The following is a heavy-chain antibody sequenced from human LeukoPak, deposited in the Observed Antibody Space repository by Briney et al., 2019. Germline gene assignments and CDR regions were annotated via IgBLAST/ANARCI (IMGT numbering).Heavy chain of an antibody. Sequence: GGSLRLSCAASGFTFSGYSMNWVRQAPGKGLEWVGRIKSKTDGGTTDYAAPVKGRFTISRDDSKNTLYLQMNSLKTEDTAVYYCTGIIRFLEWLLSDYWGQGTLVTVSS. CDR1: GFTFSGYS. D-gene: IGHD3-3*01. V-gene: IGHV3-15*01. J-gene: IGHJ4*02. CDR2: IKSKTDGGTT. CDR3: TGIIRFLEWLLSDY.